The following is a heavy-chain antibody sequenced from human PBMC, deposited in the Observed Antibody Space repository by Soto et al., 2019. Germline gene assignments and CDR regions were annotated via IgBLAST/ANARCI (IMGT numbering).Heavy chain of an antibody. J-gene: IGHJ4*02. Sequence: EVQLVESGGGLVQPGGSLRLSCEASGFTFTRYTMIWVRQSPGEGLEWLANRKEDGIQKNNVDSVKGRFTISRDNAKKSLYLQMNSQRVDDTAAYYCAREVWGTVDWGQGTLVTVSS. V-gene: IGHV3-7*01. D-gene: IGHD7-27*01. CDR1: GFTFTRYT. CDR2: RKEDGIQK. CDR3: AREVWGTVD.